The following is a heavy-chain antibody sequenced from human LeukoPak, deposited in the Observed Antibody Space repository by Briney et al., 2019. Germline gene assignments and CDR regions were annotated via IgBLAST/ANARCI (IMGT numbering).Heavy chain of an antibody. Sequence: ASVKVSCKASGYTFTSYVISWVRQAPGQGLEWMGWISAYNGNTNYAQTLQGRVTMNTDTSTSTAYMELMSLRSDDTAVYYCARGPLGRGWYYFDYWGQGTLGTLS. CDR2: ISAYNGNT. CDR1: GYTFTSYV. V-gene: IGHV1-18*01. D-gene: IGHD6-19*01. CDR3: ARGPLGRGWYYFDY. J-gene: IGHJ4*02.